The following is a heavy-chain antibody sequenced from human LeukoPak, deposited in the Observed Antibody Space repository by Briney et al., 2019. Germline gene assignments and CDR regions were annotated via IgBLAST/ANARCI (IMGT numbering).Heavy chain of an antibody. D-gene: IGHD6-6*01. CDR3: ARTPLYSSSSDDASDI. Sequence: SETLSLTCIVSGGPISTNNYYWGWIRQPPGKGLEWIGSIYESGSTYYNPSLKSRVTISVDTSKNQFSLKLSSVTAADTAVYYCARTPLYSSSSDDASDIWGQGTMVTVSS. CDR2: IYESGST. V-gene: IGHV4-39*01. J-gene: IGHJ3*02. CDR1: GGPISTNNYY.